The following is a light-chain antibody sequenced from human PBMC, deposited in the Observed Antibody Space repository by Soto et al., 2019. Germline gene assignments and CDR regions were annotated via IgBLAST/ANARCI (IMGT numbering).Light chain of an antibody. J-gene: IGKJ5*01. CDR2: DVS. CDR3: QQRSNWPQIT. Sequence: EIVLTQSPATLSLSPGEGATLSFMARQSITSYLAWYQQKPGQAPRLLIYDVSNRATGIPARFSGSGSGTDFTLTISSLEPEDFAVYYCQQRSNWPQITFGQGTRLEIK. CDR1: QSITSY. V-gene: IGKV3-11*01.